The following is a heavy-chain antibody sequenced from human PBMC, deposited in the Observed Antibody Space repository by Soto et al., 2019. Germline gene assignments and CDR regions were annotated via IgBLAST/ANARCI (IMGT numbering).Heavy chain of an antibody. J-gene: IGHJ4*02. D-gene: IGHD3-9*01. Sequence: SETLSLTCAVYGGSFSGYYWSWIRQPPGKGLEWIGEINHSGSTNYNPSLKSRVTISVDTSKNQFSLKLSSVTAADTAVYYCARGTGRLYFDWLSGGDYFDYWGQGTLVTVSS. CDR1: GGSFSGYY. V-gene: IGHV4-34*01. CDR3: ARGTGRLYFDWLSGGDYFDY. CDR2: INHSGST.